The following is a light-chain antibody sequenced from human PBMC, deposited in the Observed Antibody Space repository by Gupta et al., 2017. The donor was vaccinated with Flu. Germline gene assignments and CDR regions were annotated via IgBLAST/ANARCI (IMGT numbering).Light chain of an antibody. J-gene: IGLJ2*01. Sequence: QSALTQPASVSWSPGQSITISCTGASSDIGHHNYVSWYQQHPGKAPKLIIYEVYNRPSGISNRFSGSRSGNTASLTISGLQAEDEAHYACASYTNTGVRIFGGGTKVTVL. CDR3: ASYTNTGVRI. CDR2: EVY. CDR1: SSDIGHHNY. V-gene: IGLV2-14*01.